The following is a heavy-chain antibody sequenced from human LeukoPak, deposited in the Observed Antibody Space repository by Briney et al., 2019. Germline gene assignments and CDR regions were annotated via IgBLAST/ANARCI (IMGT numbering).Heavy chain of an antibody. CDR1: GFTFSSYA. Sequence: GSLRLSCAASGFTFSSYAMSWVRQPPGKGLEWIGEINHSGSTNYNPSLKSRVTISVDTSKNQFSLKLSSVTAADTAVYYCARERFVVVVAATYRRQYYFDYWGQGTLVTVPS. CDR2: INHSGST. V-gene: IGHV4-34*01. D-gene: IGHD2-15*01. CDR3: ARERFVVVVAATYRRQYYFDY. J-gene: IGHJ4*02.